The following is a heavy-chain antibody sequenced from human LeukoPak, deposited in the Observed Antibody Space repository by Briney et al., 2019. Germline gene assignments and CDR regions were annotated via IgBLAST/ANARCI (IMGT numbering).Heavy chain of an antibody. CDR2: IIPIFGTA. CDR3: ARVPREWELLRGFRFDP. J-gene: IGHJ5*02. V-gene: IGHV1-69*05. Sequence: GSSVKVSCKASGGTFSSYAISWLRQAPGQGLEWMGGIIPIFGTANYAQKFQGRVTITTDESTSTAYMELSSLRSEDTAVYYCARVPREWELLRGFRFDPWGQGNLVTVSS. CDR1: GGTFSSYA. D-gene: IGHD1-26*01.